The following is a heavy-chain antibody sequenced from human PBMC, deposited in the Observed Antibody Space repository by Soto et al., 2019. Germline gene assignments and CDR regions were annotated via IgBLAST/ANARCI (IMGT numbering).Heavy chain of an antibody. J-gene: IGHJ5*02. CDR2: TNWNSGTV. CDR3: ARGGGSTGWYANWCDT. D-gene: IGHD6-19*01. CDR1: GFTFDDYA. Sequence: EVQLVESGGGLVQPGRSLRLSCAASGFTFDDYAMHWVRQSPGKGLEWVSSTNWNSGTVGYADSVKGRFTISRDNAKNSLYLQMNSLRDEDTALYYCARGGGSTGWYANWCDTWGQGTLVTVSS. V-gene: IGHV3-9*01.